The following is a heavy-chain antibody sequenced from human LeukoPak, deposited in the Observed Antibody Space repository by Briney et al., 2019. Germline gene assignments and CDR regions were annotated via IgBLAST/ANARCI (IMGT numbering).Heavy chain of an antibody. CDR3: ARGPWSSDFWSGYALDY. J-gene: IGHJ4*02. Sequence: GTSVKVSCKASGYTFTSYGISWVRQAPGQGLEWMGWISAYNGNTNYAQKPQGRVTMTTDTSTSTAYMELRSLRSDDTAVYYCARGPWSSDFWSGYALDYWGQGTLVTVSS. D-gene: IGHD3-3*01. V-gene: IGHV1-18*01. CDR2: ISAYNGNT. CDR1: GYTFTSYG.